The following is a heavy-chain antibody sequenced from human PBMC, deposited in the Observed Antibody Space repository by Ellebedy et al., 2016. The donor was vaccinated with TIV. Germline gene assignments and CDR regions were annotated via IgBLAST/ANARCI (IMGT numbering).Heavy chain of an antibody. CDR2: ISGSGGST. CDR3: AKDRDFWSPNWFDP. Sequence: GGSLRLXXAASGFTFSSYAMSWVRQAPGKGLEWVSAISGSGGSTYYADSVKGRFTISRDNSKNTLYLQMNSLRAEDTAVYYCAKDRDFWSPNWFDPWGQGTLVTVSS. V-gene: IGHV3-23*01. CDR1: GFTFSSYA. D-gene: IGHD3-3*01. J-gene: IGHJ5*02.